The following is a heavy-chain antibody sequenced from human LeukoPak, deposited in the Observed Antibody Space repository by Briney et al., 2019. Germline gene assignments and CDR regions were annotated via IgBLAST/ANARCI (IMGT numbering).Heavy chain of an antibody. CDR1: GFTFSSYG. J-gene: IGHJ4*02. V-gene: IGHV3-23*01. CDR2: ISGSGGTT. CDR3: AKDSATMIVMIRRTPRGQLDY. D-gene: IGHD3-22*01. Sequence: GGTLRLSCAASGFTFSSYGMSWVRQAPGKGLEWVSAISGSGGTTYYADSVRGRFIISRDKSKNTLYLQMNSLRAEDTAVYYCAKDSATMIVMIRRTPRGQLDYWGQGTLVTVSS.